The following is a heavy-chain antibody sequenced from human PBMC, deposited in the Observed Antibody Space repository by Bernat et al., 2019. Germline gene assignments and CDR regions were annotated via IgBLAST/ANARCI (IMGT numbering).Heavy chain of an antibody. CDR3: AKDNLDYYDSSGYYFSGLWWDY. J-gene: IGHJ4*02. V-gene: IGHV3-23*01. D-gene: IGHD3-22*01. CDR2: ISGSGGST. CDR1: GFTFSSYA. Sequence: EVQLLESGGGLVQPGGSLRLSCVASGFTFSSYAMSWVRQAPGKGLEWVSAISGSGGSTYYADSVKGRFTISRENSKNTLYLQMNSLRAEDTAVYYCAKDNLDYYDSSGYYFSGLWWDYWGQGTLVTVSS.